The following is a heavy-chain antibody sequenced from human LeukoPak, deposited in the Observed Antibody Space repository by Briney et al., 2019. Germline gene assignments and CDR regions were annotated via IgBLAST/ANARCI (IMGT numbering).Heavy chain of an antibody. CDR2: INPNSGGT. V-gene: IGHV1-2*02. CDR1: GYTFTGYY. CDR3: ARGCVYYYDSSGYYEGFDY. Sequence: ASVKVSCKASGYTFTGYYMHWVRQAPGQGLEWMGWINPNSGGTNYAQKFQGRVTMTRDTSISTAYLELSGLRSDDTAVYYCARGCVYYYDSSGYYEGFDYWGQGTLVTVSS. D-gene: IGHD3-22*01. J-gene: IGHJ4*02.